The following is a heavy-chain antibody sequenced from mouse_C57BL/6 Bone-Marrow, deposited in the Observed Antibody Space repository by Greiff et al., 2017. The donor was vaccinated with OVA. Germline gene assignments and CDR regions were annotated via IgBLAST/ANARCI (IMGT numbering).Heavy chain of an antibody. CDR3: ARGHYSNYVDWYFDV. CDR1: GFTFSDYY. J-gene: IGHJ1*03. V-gene: IGHV5-16*01. CDR2: INYDGSST. Sequence: EVMLVESEGGLVQPGSSMKLSCTASGFTFSDYYMAWVRQVPEKGLEWVANINYDGSSTYYLDSLKSRFIISRDNAKNILYLQMSSLKSEDTATYYCARGHYSNYVDWYFDVWGTGTTVTVSS. D-gene: IGHD2-5*01.